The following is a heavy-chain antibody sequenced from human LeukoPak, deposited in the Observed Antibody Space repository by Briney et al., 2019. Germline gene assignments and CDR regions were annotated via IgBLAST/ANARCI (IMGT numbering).Heavy chain of an antibody. CDR3: AKGSWYRRIVTQFDY. Sequence: GGSLRLSCAASGFTFDDYAMHWVRQAPGKGLEWVSGISWNSGSIGYADSVKGRFTISRDNAKNSLYLQMNSLRAEDTALYYCAKGSWYRRIVTQFDYWGQGTLVTVSS. CDR2: ISWNSGSI. V-gene: IGHV3-9*01. J-gene: IGHJ4*02. D-gene: IGHD1-26*01. CDR1: GFTFDDYA.